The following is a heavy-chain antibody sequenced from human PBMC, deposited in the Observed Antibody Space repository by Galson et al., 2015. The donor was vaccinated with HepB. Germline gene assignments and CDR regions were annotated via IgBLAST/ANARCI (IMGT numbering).Heavy chain of an antibody. V-gene: IGHV5-51*03. D-gene: IGHD4-23*01. CDR3: ARRDADYGGSSDFDY. Sequence: QFGAEVKKPGESLKISCKGSGYSFTTYWIGWVRQMPGKGLEWMGIIYPGDSDTRYSPSFQGQVSISADKSTSTAYLQWVSLKASDTAMYYCARRDADYGGSSDFDYWGQGTLVTVSS. CDR2: IYPGDSDT. CDR1: GYSFTTYW. J-gene: IGHJ4*02.